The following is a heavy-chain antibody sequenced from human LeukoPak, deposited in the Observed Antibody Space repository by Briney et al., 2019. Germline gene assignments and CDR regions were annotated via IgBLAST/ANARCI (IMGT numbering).Heavy chain of an antibody. J-gene: IGHJ4*02. CDR3: ASYSSSWYYFDY. D-gene: IGHD6-13*01. V-gene: IGHV4-59*01. CDR1: GGSFSGYY. CDR2: IYYSGST. Sequence: PSETLSLTCAVYGGSFSGYYWSWIRQPPGKGLEWIGYIYYSGSTNYNPSLRSRVTISVDTSKNQFSLKLSSVTAADTAVYYCASYSSSWYYFDYWGQGTLVTVSS.